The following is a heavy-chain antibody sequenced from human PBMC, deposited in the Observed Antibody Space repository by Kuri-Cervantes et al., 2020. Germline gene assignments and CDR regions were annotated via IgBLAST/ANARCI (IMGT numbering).Heavy chain of an antibody. CDR2: IYHSGST. CDR3: ASAHY. V-gene: IGHV4-38-2*02. CDR1: GDSIRSYY. J-gene: IGHJ4*02. Sequence: SETLSLTCTVSGDSIRSYYWGWVRQPAGKGLEWIGSIYHSGSTYYNPSLKSRVTISVDTSKNQFSLKLSSVTAADTAVYYCASAHYWGQGTLVTVSS.